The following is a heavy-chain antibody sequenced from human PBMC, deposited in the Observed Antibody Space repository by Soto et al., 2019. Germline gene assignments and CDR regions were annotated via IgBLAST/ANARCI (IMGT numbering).Heavy chain of an antibody. CDR3: ARVEPENYGMDL. CDR2: IIPMFDII. Sequence: QLVQSGAEVKKPGSSVKVSCKVSGGTFSSYTITWVRQAPGEGLEWMGRIIPMFDIINYAQKFQGRVTXXAXQSTNTAYMELTSLKSDDTAVYYCARVEPENYGMDLWGQGTTVTVSS. V-gene: IGHV1-69*02. CDR1: GGTFSSYT. J-gene: IGHJ6*02.